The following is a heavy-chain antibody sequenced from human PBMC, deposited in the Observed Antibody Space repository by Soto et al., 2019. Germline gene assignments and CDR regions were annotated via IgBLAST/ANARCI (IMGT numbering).Heavy chain of an antibody. Sequence: EEQLVESEGGLAQRGGSLRLSCAASGFTFNYNWLHWVRQPPEQGLVWVAHIQNDASRTTYADTVKGRFPISRDNANDKRSLQMNSLRGDDSLVYYCARGEKGGFDLWGQGTTVTVSS. D-gene: IGHD2-15*01. CDR1: GFTFNYNW. CDR3: ARGEKGGFDL. J-gene: IGHJ3*01. V-gene: IGHV3-74*02. CDR2: IQNDASRT.